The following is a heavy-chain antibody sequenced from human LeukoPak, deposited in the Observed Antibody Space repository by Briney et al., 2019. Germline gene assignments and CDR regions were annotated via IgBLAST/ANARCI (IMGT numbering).Heavy chain of an antibody. CDR2: ISSSSSYI. CDR1: GFTFSSYS. D-gene: IGHD5-18*01. J-gene: IGHJ4*02. CDR3: ASGTQLWLEVY. V-gene: IGHV3-21*01. Sequence: GGSLTLSCAASGFTFSSYSMNWVRQAPGKGLEWVSSISSSSSYIYYADSVKGRFTISRDNAKNSLYLQMNSLRAEDTALYYCASGTQLWLEVYWGQGTLVTVSS.